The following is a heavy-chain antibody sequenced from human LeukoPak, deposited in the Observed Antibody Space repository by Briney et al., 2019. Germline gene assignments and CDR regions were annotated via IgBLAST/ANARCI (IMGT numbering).Heavy chain of an antibody. CDR1: GFTFTIYE. Sequence: GGSLRLSCAASGFTFTIYEMNWVRQAPGKGLEWISYISSSGSTIFYADSVKGRFTISRDNAKKSLYLQMNSLRAEDPAAYYCARETDSTLFDYWGQGTLVTVSS. CDR2: ISSSGSTI. CDR3: ARETDSTLFDY. D-gene: IGHD2-2*01. J-gene: IGHJ4*02. V-gene: IGHV3-48*03.